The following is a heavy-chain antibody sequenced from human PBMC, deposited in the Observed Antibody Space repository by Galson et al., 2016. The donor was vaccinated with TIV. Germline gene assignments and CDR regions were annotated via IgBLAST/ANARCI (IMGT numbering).Heavy chain of an antibody. D-gene: IGHD1-14*01. CDR3: ARDRGNRGIIDY. V-gene: IGHV1-69*06. CDR1: GGSFSNLG. Sequence: SVKVSCKASGGSFSNLGLNWVRQAPGQGFQWVGGILPISGQVSYAQNFQDRVTITADKSASTVYMELRSLRSDDTAVYYCARDRGNRGIIDYWGQGTLVTVSS. J-gene: IGHJ4*02. CDR2: ILPISGQV.